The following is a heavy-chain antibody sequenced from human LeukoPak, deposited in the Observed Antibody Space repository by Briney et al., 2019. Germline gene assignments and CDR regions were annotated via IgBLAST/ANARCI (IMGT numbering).Heavy chain of an antibody. CDR1: GYTFTSYG. D-gene: IGHD2-8*02. CDR2: IYPGDSDT. Sequence: KVSCKASGYTFTSYGISWVRQMPGKGLEWMGIIYPGDSDTRYSPSFQGQVTISADKSISTAYLQWSSLKASDTAMYYCARLVLVANHMDVWGKGTTVTVSS. CDR3: ARLVLVANHMDV. V-gene: IGHV5-51*01. J-gene: IGHJ6*03.